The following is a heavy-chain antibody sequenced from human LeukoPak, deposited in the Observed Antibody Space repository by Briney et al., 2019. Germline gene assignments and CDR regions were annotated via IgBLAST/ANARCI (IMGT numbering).Heavy chain of an antibody. D-gene: IGHD2-15*01. J-gene: IGHJ4*02. CDR3: ARGTVNYCSGGSCYLYYFDY. Sequence: PSETLSLTCAVYGGSFSDYYWNWIRQPPGKGLEWIGEINHSGGTNYNPSLKSRVTISVDTSKNQSSLKLSSVTAADTAVYYCARGTVNYCSGGSCYLYYFDYWGQGTLVTVSS. V-gene: IGHV4-34*01. CDR2: INHSGGT. CDR1: GGSFSDYY.